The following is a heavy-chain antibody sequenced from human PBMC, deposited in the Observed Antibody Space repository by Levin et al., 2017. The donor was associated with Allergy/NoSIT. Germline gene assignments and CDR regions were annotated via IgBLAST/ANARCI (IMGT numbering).Heavy chain of an antibody. CDR2: INKGRNEI. V-gene: IGHV3-7*05. J-gene: IGHJ4*02. CDR3: VRGGGYYGSW. D-gene: IGHD3-10*01. CDR1: GFTFSDYW. Sequence: GGSLRLSCEASGFTFSDYWMSWVRQPSGKGLEWVARINKGRNEISYVDSVKGRFTISRDDGKKSLYLQMNSLRVEGTAVYYCVRGGGYYGSWWGQGALVTVSS.